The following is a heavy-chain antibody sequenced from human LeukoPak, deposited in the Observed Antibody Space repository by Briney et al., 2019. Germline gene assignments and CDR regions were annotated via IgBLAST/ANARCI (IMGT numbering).Heavy chain of an antibody. CDR1: GFTVSSNY. CDR2: IYSGGST. Sequence: GGSLRLSCAASGFTVSSNYMSWVRQAPGKGLEWVSVIYSGGSTYYADSVKGRFTISRDNSKNTLYLQMNSLRAEDTAVHYCARLGRLLYYYYGMDVWGQGTTVTVSS. V-gene: IGHV3-53*01. J-gene: IGHJ6*02. CDR3: ARLGRLLYYYYGMDV. D-gene: IGHD2-15*01.